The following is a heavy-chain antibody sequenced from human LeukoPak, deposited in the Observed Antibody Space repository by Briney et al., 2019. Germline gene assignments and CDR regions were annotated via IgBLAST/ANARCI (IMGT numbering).Heavy chain of an antibody. Sequence: SETLSLTCTVSGGSISSGSYYWSWIRQPAGKGLVGIVRFYTSGSTNHTPSLKGRVTISVDTSKNQLSLNLKSVTAADTAVYFCASHAVYAGSGWAFDYWGQGTLVTVSS. CDR3: ASHAVYAGSGWAFDY. J-gene: IGHJ4*02. V-gene: IGHV4-61*02. CDR2: FYTSGST. CDR1: GGSISSGSYY. D-gene: IGHD6-19*01.